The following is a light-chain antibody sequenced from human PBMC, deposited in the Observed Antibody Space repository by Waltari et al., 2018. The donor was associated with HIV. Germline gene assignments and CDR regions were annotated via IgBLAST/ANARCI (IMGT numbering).Light chain of an antibody. J-gene: IGLJ3*02. Sequence: QSVLTQPPSVSGAPGQRVTISCTGSSSNIGAGYDVHWYQQLPGTAPKLLIYGNSNRPSGVPDRFSGSNSGTSASLAITGLQAEDEADYYCQSYDSSLSGSVVGGGTKLTVL. CDR3: QSYDSSLSGSV. CDR1: SSNIGAGYD. CDR2: GNS. V-gene: IGLV1-40*01.